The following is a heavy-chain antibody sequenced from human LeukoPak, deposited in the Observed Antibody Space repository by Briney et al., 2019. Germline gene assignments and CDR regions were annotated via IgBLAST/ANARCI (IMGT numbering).Heavy chain of an antibody. CDR1: GGSISSGDYY. CDR2: IYYSGST. V-gene: IGHV4-30-4*01. Sequence: SETLSLTCTVSGGSISSGDYYWSWIRQPPGKGLEWIGYIYYSGSTYYNPSLKSRVTISVDTSKNQFSLKLSSVTAADTAVYYCARVVVPAAMGWVDYWGQGTLVTVSS. D-gene: IGHD2-2*01. J-gene: IGHJ4*02. CDR3: ARVVVPAAMGWVDY.